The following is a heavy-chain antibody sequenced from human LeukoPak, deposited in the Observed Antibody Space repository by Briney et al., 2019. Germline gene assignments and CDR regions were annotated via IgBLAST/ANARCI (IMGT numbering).Heavy chain of an antibody. CDR3: AKTNSRFYYYPSYIAV. J-gene: IGHJ6*03. CDR2: ISGAGGSS. Sequence: PGGSLRLSCAASGFTFNTYAMNWVRQAPGKGLQGVSGISGAGGSSDSADSVKGRFSVFRDNSNNTLYLQMSSLRGEDTAVYYCAKTNSRFYYYPSYIAVWGPGTTVTVSS. CDR1: GFTFNTYA. D-gene: IGHD4-11*01. V-gene: IGHV3-23*01.